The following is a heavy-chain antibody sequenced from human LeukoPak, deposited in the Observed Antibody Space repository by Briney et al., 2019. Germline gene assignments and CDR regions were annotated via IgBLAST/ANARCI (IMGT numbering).Heavy chain of an antibody. D-gene: IGHD3-10*01. V-gene: IGHV3-23*01. CDR3: AEDLPHYYGSGSYYNVDPFDY. CDR1: GFTFSSYA. CDR2: ISGSGGST. J-gene: IGHJ4*02. Sequence: GGSLRLSCAASGFTFSSYAMSWVRQAPGKGLEWVSAISGSGGSTYYADSVKGRFTISRDNSKNTLYLQMNSLRAEDTAVYYCAEDLPHYYGSGSYYNVDPFDYWGQGTLVTVSS.